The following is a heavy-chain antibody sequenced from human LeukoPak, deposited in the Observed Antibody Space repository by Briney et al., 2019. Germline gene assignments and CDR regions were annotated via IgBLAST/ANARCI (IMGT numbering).Heavy chain of an antibody. J-gene: IGHJ4*02. CDR2: ISSSSSTI. V-gene: IGHV3-48*02. CDR3: ARDPYDGYGDLDYFDY. D-gene: IGHD4-17*01. CDR1: GFTFSSYS. Sequence: GGSLRLSCAASGFTFSSYSMNWVRQAPGEGLEWVSYISSSSSTIYYADSVMGRFTISRDNAKNSLYLQMNSLRDEDTAVYYCARDPYDGYGDLDYFDYWGQGTLVTVSS.